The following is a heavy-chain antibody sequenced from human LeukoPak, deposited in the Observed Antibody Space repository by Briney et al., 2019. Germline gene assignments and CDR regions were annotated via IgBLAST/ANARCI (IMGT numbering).Heavy chain of an antibody. CDR3: AKVPYYYDSSNYFDY. V-gene: IGHV3-23*01. J-gene: IGHJ4*02. D-gene: IGHD3-22*01. CDR1: GFTFSSYA. Sequence: GSLRLSCAASGFTFSSYAMSWVRQAPGKGLEWVSAISGSGGSTYYADSVKGRFTISRDNPKNTLYLQMNSLRAEDTAVYYCAKVPYYYDSSNYFDYWGQGTLVTVSS. CDR2: ISGSGGST.